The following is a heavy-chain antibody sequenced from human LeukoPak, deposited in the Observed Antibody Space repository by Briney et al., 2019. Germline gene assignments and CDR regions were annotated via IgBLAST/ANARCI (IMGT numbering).Heavy chain of an antibody. CDR1: GFTLSSIY. Sequence: GGSLSLSCAASGFTLSSIYMSWVRQAPEKGMEWVSVIYSGGSTYYAGSVKGRFTISRDNPKDTLYLQMNSLRAEDTAVYYCAREGYRSSTSCYTLGDAFDIWGQRTMVTVSS. V-gene: IGHV3-53*01. J-gene: IGHJ3*02. CDR2: IYSGGST. D-gene: IGHD2-2*02. CDR3: AREGYRSSTSCYTLGDAFDI.